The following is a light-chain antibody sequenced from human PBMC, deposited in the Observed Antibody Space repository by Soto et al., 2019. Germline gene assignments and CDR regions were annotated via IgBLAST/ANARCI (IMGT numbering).Light chain of an antibody. CDR3: QTWGTGIRV. CDR2: VNSDGSH. CDR1: SGHSSYA. Sequence: QSVLTQSPSASASLGASVKLTCTLSSGHSSYAIAWHQQQPEKGHRYLMKVNSDGSHSKGDGIPDRFSGSSSGAERYLTISSLQSEDEADYYCQTWGTGIRVFGGGTKLTVL. J-gene: IGLJ3*02. V-gene: IGLV4-69*01.